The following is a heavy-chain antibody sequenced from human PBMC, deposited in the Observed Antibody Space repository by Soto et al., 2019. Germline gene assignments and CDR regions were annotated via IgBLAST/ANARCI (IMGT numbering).Heavy chain of an antibody. Sequence: GGSLRLSCSASGFALSSYAMHWVRQAPGKGLEYVSSISSNGISTYYADSVKGRFTISRDNSKNTLYIEMNSPRLDDTALYYCVKDEGFCSGGNCYSVARGGFDLWGQGTMVTVSS. V-gene: IGHV3-64D*06. J-gene: IGHJ3*01. CDR2: ISSNGIST. D-gene: IGHD2-15*01. CDR3: VKDEGFCSGGNCYSVARGGFDL. CDR1: GFALSSYA.